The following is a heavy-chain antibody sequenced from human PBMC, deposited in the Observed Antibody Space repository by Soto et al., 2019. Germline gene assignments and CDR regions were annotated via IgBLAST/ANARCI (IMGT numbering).Heavy chain of an antibody. CDR3: AREDILGVRSFDY. Sequence: PVGSLRLSCAASGFTFSGYSVNWVRQAPGKGLEWVSYISSGSKTIYYAESVKGRFTVSRDNARNSQYLQMNSLRDEDTAVYYCAREDILGVRSFDYWGQGTQVTVSS. CDR2: ISSGSKTI. D-gene: IGHD3-9*01. V-gene: IGHV3-48*02. CDR1: GFTFSGYS. J-gene: IGHJ4*02.